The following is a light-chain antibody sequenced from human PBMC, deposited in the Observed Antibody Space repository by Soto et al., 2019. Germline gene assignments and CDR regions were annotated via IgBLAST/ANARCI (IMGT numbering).Light chain of an antibody. Sequence: QSVLTQSPSASASLGDSVKLPCTLSDEHSNYAIAWHQQQAEKGPRFLMKLYGDGRHNKGGEIPDRFSGSSSGAERYLTISSLQSEDEADYYCQTWGTGIVVFGGGTQLTVL. V-gene: IGLV4-69*01. CDR1: DEHSNYA. CDR3: QTWGTGIVV. CDR2: LYGDGRH. J-gene: IGLJ2*01.